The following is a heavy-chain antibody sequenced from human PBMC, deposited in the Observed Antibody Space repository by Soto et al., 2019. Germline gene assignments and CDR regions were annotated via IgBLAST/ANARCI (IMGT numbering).Heavy chain of an antibody. CDR3: AREVGATGY. J-gene: IGHJ4*02. CDR2: ISDSSSTI. D-gene: IGHD1-26*01. V-gene: IGHV3-48*04. CDR1: GFTFNSHT. Sequence: EVQLVESGGGLVQPGGSLRLSRVASGFTFNSHTMNWVRQAPGKGLEWLSYISDSSSTIYYADSVKGRFTISRDNAKNSLYLQMNSLRADDTAVYYCAREVGATGYWGQGTLVTVSS.